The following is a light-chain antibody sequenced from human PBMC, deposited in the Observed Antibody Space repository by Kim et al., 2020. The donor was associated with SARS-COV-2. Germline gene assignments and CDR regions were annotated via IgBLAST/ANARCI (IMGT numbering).Light chain of an antibody. V-gene: IGKV1-5*01. Sequence: ASVGDRVTITCRASQSISSWLAWYQQKPGKAPKLLIYDASSLESGVPSRFSGSGSGTEFPLTISSLQPDDFATYYCQQYNSYPQTFGQGTKVDIK. CDR2: DAS. CDR3: QQYNSYPQT. J-gene: IGKJ1*01. CDR1: QSISSW.